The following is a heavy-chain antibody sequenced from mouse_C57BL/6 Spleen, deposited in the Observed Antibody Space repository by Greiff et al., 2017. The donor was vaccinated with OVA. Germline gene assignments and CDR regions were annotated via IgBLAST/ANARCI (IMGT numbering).Heavy chain of an antibody. D-gene: IGHD1-1*01. V-gene: IGHV1-7*01. CDR1: GYTFTSYW. CDR2: INPSSGYT. J-gene: IGHJ4*01. Sequence: VQLQQSGAELAKPGASVKLSCKASGYTFTSYWMHWVKQRPGQGLEWIGYINPSSGYTKYNQKFKDKATLTVDKSSSTAYMQLSSLTSEDSAVYYCARGDYYGSSFYAMDYWGQGTSVTVSS. CDR3: ARGDYYGSSFYAMDY.